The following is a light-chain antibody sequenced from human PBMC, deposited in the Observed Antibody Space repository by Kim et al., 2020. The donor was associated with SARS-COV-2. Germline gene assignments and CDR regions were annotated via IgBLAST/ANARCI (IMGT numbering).Light chain of an antibody. CDR1: SSNIGNNV. CDR2: SNN. J-gene: IGLJ2*01. Sequence: QSVLTQPPSASGTPGQRVTISCFESSSNIGNNVVAWYQQLPGTSPKLLIYSNNLRPSGVPDRFSASKSGTAASLAISGLQSEDETEYYCAAWDDRLNGVIFGGGTKVTVL. V-gene: IGLV1-44*01. CDR3: AAWDDRLNGVI.